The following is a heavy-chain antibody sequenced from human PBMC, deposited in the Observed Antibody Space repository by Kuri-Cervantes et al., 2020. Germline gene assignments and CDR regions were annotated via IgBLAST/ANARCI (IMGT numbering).Heavy chain of an antibody. CDR2: IYYSGST. D-gene: IGHD2-2*01. Sequence: SETLSLTCTVSGGSISSYYWSWIRQPPGKGLEWIGYIYYSGSTNYNPSLQSRVTISVDTSKNQFSLKLSSVTAADTAVYYCATNRCSSTSCHEYNWFDPWGQGTLVTVSS. CDR1: GGSISSYY. V-gene: IGHV4-59*01. CDR3: ATNRCSSTSCHEYNWFDP. J-gene: IGHJ5*02.